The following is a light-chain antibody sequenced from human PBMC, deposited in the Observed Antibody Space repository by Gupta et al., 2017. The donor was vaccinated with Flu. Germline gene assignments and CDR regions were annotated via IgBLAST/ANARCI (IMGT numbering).Light chain of an antibody. CDR3: QTYDVTLRGPI. Sequence: QPVLTQPPAVSGAPGQRATIACTGSSSNTGAGYDVHWYQQSPGAVPKLLIFDSSSRPSGVPDRISGSKSGTSASLTITGLQADDEADYYCQTYDVTLRGPILGGGTKLTVL. V-gene: IGLV1-40*01. J-gene: IGLJ2*01. CDR2: DSS. CDR1: SSNTGAGYD.